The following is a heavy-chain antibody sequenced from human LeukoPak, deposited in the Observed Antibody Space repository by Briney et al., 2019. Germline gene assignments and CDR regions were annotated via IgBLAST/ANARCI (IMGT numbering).Heavy chain of an antibody. D-gene: IGHD2-15*01. V-gene: IGHV1-18*01. Sequence: ASVKVSCKASGYTFISYGISWVRQAPGQGLEWMVWISAYNGNIKYAQKFQGRVTMTTDTSTSTAYMELRSLRSDDTAMYFCARDDLDCSGGTCYPDDFWGQGTLVTVSS. CDR2: ISAYNGNI. J-gene: IGHJ4*02. CDR1: GYTFISYG. CDR3: ARDDLDCSGGTCYPDDF.